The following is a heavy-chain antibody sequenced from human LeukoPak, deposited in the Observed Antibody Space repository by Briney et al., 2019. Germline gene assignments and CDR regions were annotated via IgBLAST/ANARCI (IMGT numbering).Heavy chain of an antibody. CDR1: GDSITGYY. D-gene: IGHD6-13*01. V-gene: IGHV4-4*07. CDR3: ARLRSSWYWGNFDY. CDR2: IYTSGST. Sequence: SETLSLTCSVSGDSITGYYWGWIRQPPGKGLEWIGRIYTSGSTNYNPSLKSRVTISVDTSKNQFSLKLSSVTAADTAVYYCARLRSSWYWGNFDYWGQGTLVTVSS. J-gene: IGHJ4*02.